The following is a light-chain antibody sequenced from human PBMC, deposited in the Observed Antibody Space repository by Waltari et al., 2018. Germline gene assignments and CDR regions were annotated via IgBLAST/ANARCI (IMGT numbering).Light chain of an antibody. CDR3: QQYHGDWTT. V-gene: IGKV1-5*03. Sequence: IQLTQTPSTLSASAGDRVTITCRASQDIHRYLAWYPHKSGKAPRVLIYLASTLEIGVPSRFSGSGSGTQFTLTIRNLQPEDFATYFCQQYHGDWTTFGQGTRLEIK. CDR1: QDIHRY. J-gene: IGKJ5*01. CDR2: LAS.